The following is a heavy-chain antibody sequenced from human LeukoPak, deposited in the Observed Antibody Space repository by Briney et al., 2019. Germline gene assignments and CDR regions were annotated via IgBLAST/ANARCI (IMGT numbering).Heavy chain of an antibody. Sequence: PSETLSLTCTVSGGSISSSSYYWGWIRQPPGKGLEWIGSIYYSGSTYYNPSLKSRVIISVDTSKNQFSLKLSSVTAADTAVYYCARAQGSGTTDYWGQGILVTVSS. V-gene: IGHV4-39*07. D-gene: IGHD3-10*01. CDR2: IYYSGST. J-gene: IGHJ4*02. CDR3: ARAQGSGTTDY. CDR1: GGSISSSSYY.